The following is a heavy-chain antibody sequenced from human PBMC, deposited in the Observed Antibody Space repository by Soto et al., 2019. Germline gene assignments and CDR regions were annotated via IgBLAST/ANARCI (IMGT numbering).Heavy chain of an antibody. CDR3: ARAPIAVAGPTYYLYYGMDG. CDR2: IKLSLRVT. V-gene: IGHV1-46*01. CDR1: GHTYRSYY. D-gene: IGHD6-19*01. J-gene: IGHJ6*02. Sequence: SVEAWGRASGHTYRSYYLTWVRDAHGQRPVLMGIIKLSLRVTSYSQDFPDRVTMTMATSTSSVFIQLSSLRSEDTAIYDCARAPIAVAGPTYYLYYGMDGWGQGTTFSVSS.